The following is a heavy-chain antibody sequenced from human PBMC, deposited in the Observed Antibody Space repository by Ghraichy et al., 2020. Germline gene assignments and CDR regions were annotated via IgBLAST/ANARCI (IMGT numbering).Heavy chain of an antibody. J-gene: IGHJ4*02. CDR3: AREKGAGTYMGFDY. Sequence: SETRSLTCAVSGGSITTDNWWHWLRQSPEKGLEWIGEIFHNGNTNYNPSLKSRVTMSVDKSQSQFSLMLTSLTAADTAVYFCAREKGAGTYMGFDYWGQGILVTVSS. D-gene: IGHD1-26*01. V-gene: IGHV4-4*02. CDR2: IFHNGNT. CDR1: GGSITTDNW.